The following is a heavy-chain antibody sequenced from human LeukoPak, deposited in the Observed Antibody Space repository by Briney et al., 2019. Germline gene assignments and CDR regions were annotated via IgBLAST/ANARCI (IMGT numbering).Heavy chain of an antibody. D-gene: IGHD2-21*02. CDR1: GFTFSSYG. CDR2: VSYDGNNK. J-gene: IGHJ4*02. CDR3: ATDEGSHCGGDCPLDY. V-gene: IGHV3-30*02. Sequence: PGGSLRLSCAASGFTFSSYGMHWVRQAPGKGLEWVSVVSYDGNNKFYADSVKGRFIISRDNSKSTLYLQMNRLRPEDTAVYFCATDEGSHCGGDCPLDYWGRGNLVTVSS.